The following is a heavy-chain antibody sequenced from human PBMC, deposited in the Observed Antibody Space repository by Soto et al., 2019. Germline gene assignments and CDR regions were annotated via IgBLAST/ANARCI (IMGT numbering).Heavy chain of an antibody. V-gene: IGHV1-8*01. CDR3: VRVGCSSTSCPNWFDP. D-gene: IGHD2-2*01. CDR1: GYTFTSYD. CDR2: MNPNSGNT. Sequence: QVQLVQSGAEVKKPGASVKVSCKASGYTFTSYDINWVRQATGQGLEWMGWMNPNSGNTGYAQKFQGRVTMTRNTSISTAYMELSSLRSEDTAVYYCVRVGCSSTSCPNWFDPWGQGTLVTVSS. J-gene: IGHJ5*02.